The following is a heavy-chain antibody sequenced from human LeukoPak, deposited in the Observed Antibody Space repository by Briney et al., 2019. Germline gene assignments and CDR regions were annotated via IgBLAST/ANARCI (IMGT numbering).Heavy chain of an antibody. J-gene: IGHJ4*02. CDR2: MYSGGIT. Sequence: GGSLSLSCAVSGFTVSTNYMSWVRQAPGKGLEWVSVMYSGGITYYAASVKGRFTISRDNSKNTLSLQMNSLRAEDTAVYYCARHSGGDSYGYYFDYWGQGTLVTVSS. D-gene: IGHD2-21*01. V-gene: IGHV3-66*04. CDR3: ARHSGGDSYGYYFDY. CDR1: GFTVSTNY.